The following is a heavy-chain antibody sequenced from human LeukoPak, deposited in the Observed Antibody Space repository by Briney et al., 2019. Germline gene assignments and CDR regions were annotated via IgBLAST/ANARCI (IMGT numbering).Heavy chain of an antibody. D-gene: IGHD1-14*01. Sequence: GGSLRLSCAASGFTFSNYWMSWVRQAPGKGLEWVANIKQDGSDKDYVDSVKGRFTISRDDAKNSLYLQMNSLRAEDTAVFHCARGRKFYDYWGQGTLVSVSS. V-gene: IGHV3-7*04. J-gene: IGHJ4*02. CDR1: GFTFSNYW. CDR2: IKQDGSDK. CDR3: ARGRKFYDY.